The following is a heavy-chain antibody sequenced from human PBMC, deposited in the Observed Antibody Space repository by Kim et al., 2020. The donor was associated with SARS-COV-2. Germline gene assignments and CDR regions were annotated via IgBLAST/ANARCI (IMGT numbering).Heavy chain of an antibody. D-gene: IGHD2-21*02. J-gene: IGHJ6*02. V-gene: IGHV4-4*07. CDR3: AKGTADYYNGMDV. Sequence: YNPSLKSRVTMSVDTSKNQLSLKLTAVTAADTAVYYWAKGTADYYNGMDVWGQGTTVTVSS.